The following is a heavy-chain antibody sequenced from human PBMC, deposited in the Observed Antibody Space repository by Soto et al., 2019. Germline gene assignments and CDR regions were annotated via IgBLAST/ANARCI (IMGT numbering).Heavy chain of an antibody. V-gene: IGHV4-31*01. D-gene: IGHD2-15*01. Sequence: QVQLQESGPGLVKPSQTLSLTCTVSGGSISSGGYYWSWIRQHPGKGLEWIGYIYYSGSTYYNPSLRSHFTVSIDPSKNQFSRKLSPVTAADTAVYYCEGDVNGCSWWPYGMDVWGQGTTVTVSS. J-gene: IGHJ6*02. CDR1: GGSISSGGYY. CDR3: EGDVNGCSWWPYGMDV. CDR2: IYYSGST.